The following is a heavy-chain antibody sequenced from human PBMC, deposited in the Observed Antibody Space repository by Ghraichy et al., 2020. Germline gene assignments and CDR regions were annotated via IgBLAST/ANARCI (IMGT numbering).Heavy chain of an antibody. J-gene: IGHJ6*02. CDR3: ARVLAVADATYYYGMDV. CDR1: GFPFSSYS. CDR2: ISTSSSYI. V-gene: IGHV3-21*01. Sequence: GSLRLSCAASGFPFSSYSMNWVRQAPGKGLEWVSSISTSSSYIYYADSVKGRFTISRDNAKNSLYLQMNSLGAEDTAVYYCARVLAVADATYYYGMDVWGQGTTVTVSS. D-gene: IGHD6-19*01.